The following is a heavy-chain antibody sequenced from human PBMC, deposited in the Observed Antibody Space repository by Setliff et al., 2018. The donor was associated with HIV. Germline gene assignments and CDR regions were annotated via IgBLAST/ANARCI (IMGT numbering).Heavy chain of an antibody. CDR2: ISGTGGNT. Sequence: GGSLRLSCAASGFTFSNYAMSWVRQAPGEGLEWVSGISGTGGNTYYADSVKGRFTISRDNSENTLYLQMNSLRAEDMAVYYCAREDSSWYGSLDYWGQGTLVTVSS. V-gene: IGHV3-23*01. D-gene: IGHD6-13*01. J-gene: IGHJ4*02. CDR3: AREDSSWYGSLDY. CDR1: GFTFSNYA.